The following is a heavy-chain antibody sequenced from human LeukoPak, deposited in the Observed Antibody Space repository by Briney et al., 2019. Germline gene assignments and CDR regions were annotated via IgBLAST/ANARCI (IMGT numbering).Heavy chain of an antibody. CDR2: IYYSGST. J-gene: IGHJ1*01. Sequence: SETLSLTCTVSGGSISSGDYYWSWIRQPPGKGLEWIGYIYYSGSTYYKSSLKSRVTIPVDTSKNQFSLKLSSVTAADTAVYYCATVAVPDEYFQHWGQGTLVTVSS. D-gene: IGHD2-2*01. V-gene: IGHV4-30-4*08. CDR1: GGSISSGDYY. CDR3: ATVAVPDEYFQH.